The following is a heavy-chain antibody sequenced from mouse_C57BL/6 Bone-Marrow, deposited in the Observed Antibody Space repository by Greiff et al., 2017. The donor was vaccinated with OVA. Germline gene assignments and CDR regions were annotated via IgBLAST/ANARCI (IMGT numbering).Heavy chain of an antibody. V-gene: IGHV5-9*01. CDR1: GFTFSSYT. CDR2: ISGGGGNT. J-gene: IGHJ2*01. D-gene: IGHD2-13*01. CDR3: ARDGVYPYYFDY. Sequence: EVNVVESGGGLVKPGGSLKLSCAASGFTFSSYTMSWVRQTPEKRLEWVATISGGGGNTYYPDSVKGRFTISRDNAKNTLYLQMSSLRSEDTALYNSARDGVYPYYFDYWGQGTTLTVSS.